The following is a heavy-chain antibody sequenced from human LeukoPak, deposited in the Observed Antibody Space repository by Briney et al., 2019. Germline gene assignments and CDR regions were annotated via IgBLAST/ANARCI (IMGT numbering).Heavy chain of an antibody. D-gene: IGHD2-8*02. J-gene: IGHJ5*02. CDR2: ISGGGGST. V-gene: IGHV3-23*01. CDR3: AKEGVASGP. Sequence: GGSLRLSCAASKFAFSSYAMSWVRQAPGKGLEWVAGISGGGGSTHNADPVKGRFTISRDNSKNTLFLQMNSLRAEDTAVYYCAKEGVASGPWGQGTLVTVSS. CDR1: KFAFSSYA.